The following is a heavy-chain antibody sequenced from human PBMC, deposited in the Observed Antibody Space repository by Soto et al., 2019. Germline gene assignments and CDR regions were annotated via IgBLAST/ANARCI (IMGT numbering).Heavy chain of an antibody. Sequence: PVESLKISCKGSGYSFTNYWIGWVRQMPGKGLEWMGIIYPGDSHAIYSPSFQGQVTMSADKSISTAYLQWSSLKASDTAMHYCARPYSGGPNDPFDVWGQGTMVTVSS. CDR3: ARPYSGGPNDPFDV. V-gene: IGHV5-51*01. D-gene: IGHD1-26*01. CDR2: IYPGDSHA. CDR1: GYSFTNYW. J-gene: IGHJ3*01.